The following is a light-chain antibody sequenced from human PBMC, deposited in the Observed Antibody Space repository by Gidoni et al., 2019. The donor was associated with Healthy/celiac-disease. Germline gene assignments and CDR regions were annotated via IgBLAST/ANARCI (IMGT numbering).Light chain of an antibody. CDR3: SSYTSSSSVV. CDR1: SRDVGGYNC. J-gene: IGLJ2*01. Sequence: QSALTPPASVSGSPGTSITISCTGTSRDVGGYNCFSWYQQHPGKAPKLMFYDVSNRPSGVSNRFSGSKSGNTASLTISGLHAEDEADYYCSSYTSSSSVVFGGGTKLTVL. CDR2: DVS. V-gene: IGLV2-14*01.